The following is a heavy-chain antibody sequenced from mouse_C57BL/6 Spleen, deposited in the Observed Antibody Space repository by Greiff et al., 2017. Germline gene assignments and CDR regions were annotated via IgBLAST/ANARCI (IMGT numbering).Heavy chain of an antibody. CDR2: IYPGDGDT. Sequence: QVQLQQSGPELVKPGASVKISCKASGYAFSSSWMNWVKQRPGKGLEWIGRIYPGDGDTNYNGKFKGKATLTADKSSSTAYMQLSSLTSEDSAVYFCARKGDYGSGYFDVWGTGTTVTVSS. CDR3: ARKGDYGSGYFDV. V-gene: IGHV1-82*01. J-gene: IGHJ1*03. D-gene: IGHD1-1*01. CDR1: GYAFSSSW.